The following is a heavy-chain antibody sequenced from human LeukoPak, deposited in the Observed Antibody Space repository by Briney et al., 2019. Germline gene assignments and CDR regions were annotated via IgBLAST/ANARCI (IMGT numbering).Heavy chain of an antibody. J-gene: IGHJ4*02. CDR1: GFTFSSYG. D-gene: IGHD3-22*01. V-gene: IGHV3-33*06. CDR2: IWYDGGNK. Sequence: GRSLRLSCAASGFTFSSYGMHWVRQAPGKGLEWVAVIWYDGGNKYYADSVKGRFTISRDNSKNTLYLQMNSLRAEDTAVYYCAKDVRNVDYYDSSGPEDYWGQGTLVTVSS. CDR3: AKDVRNVDYYDSSGPEDY.